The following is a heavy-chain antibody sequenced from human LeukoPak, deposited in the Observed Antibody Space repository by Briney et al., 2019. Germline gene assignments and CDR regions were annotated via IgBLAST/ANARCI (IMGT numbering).Heavy chain of an antibody. CDR3: ARYSSYWSFDY. CDR1: GGSISSYY. Sequence: PSETLSLTCTVSGGSISSYYRSWIRQPPGKGLEWIGYIYYSGSTHYNPSLKSRVTISVETSKNQYSLKLSSVTAADTAVYYCARYSSYWSFDYWGQGTLVTVSS. CDR2: IYYSGST. V-gene: IGHV4-59*01. D-gene: IGHD6-19*01. J-gene: IGHJ4*02.